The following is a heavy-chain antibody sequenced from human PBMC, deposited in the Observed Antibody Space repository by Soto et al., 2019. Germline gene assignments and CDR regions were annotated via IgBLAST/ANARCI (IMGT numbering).Heavy chain of an antibody. Sequence: ASVKVSCKASGYTFTGYYMHWVRQAPGQGLEWMGWINPNSGGTNYAQKFQGWVTMTRDTSISTVYMELSRLRSDDTAVYYCARDRGRGSSSYYYYGMDVWGQGTTVTVSS. D-gene: IGHD6-13*01. CDR3: ARDRGRGSSSYYYYGMDV. V-gene: IGHV1-2*04. CDR1: GYTFTGYY. CDR2: INPNSGGT. J-gene: IGHJ6*02.